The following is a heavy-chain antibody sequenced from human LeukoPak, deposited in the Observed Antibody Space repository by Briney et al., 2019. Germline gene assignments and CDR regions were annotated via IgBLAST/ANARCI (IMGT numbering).Heavy chain of an antibody. Sequence: GGSLRLSCAASGFSFSTYSMHWVRQAPGKGLEWVSSIDGRSNYKYYADSVKGRFTISRDNAQSSLFLQMNSLRAEDTALYYCAREDGIAGASSAVDVWGQGTMVTVS. CDR2: IDGRSNYK. D-gene: IGHD1-26*01. V-gene: IGHV3-21*01. CDR3: AREDGIAGASSAVDV. CDR1: GFSFSTYS. J-gene: IGHJ3*01.